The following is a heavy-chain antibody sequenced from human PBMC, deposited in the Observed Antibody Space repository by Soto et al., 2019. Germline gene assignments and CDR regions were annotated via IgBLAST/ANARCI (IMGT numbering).Heavy chain of an antibody. J-gene: IGHJ4*02. CDR1: GFTFSSYA. Sequence: GGSLRLSCAASGFTFSSYAMHWVRQAPGKGLEWEAVISYDGSNKYYADSVKGRFTISRDNSKNTLYLQMNSLRAEDTAVYYCARDRAFTYYYDSSGLNFDYWGQGTLVTVSS. D-gene: IGHD3-22*01. CDR3: ARDRAFTYYYDSSGLNFDY. V-gene: IGHV3-30-3*01. CDR2: ISYDGSNK.